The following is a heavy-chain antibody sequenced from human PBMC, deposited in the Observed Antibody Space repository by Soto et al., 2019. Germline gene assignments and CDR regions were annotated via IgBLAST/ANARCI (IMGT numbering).Heavy chain of an antibody. CDR3: AREASTSIAVAGTMGFDY. D-gene: IGHD6-19*01. CDR2: IYYSGST. CDR1: GGSISGYC. J-gene: IGHJ4*02. Sequence: LVTLSVTCSVAGGSISGYCWSCIRQPTGKGLEWIGYIYYSGSTNYNPSLKSRVTISVDTSKNQFSLKLSSVTAADTAVYYCAREASTSIAVAGTMGFDYWGQGTLVTVS. V-gene: IGHV4-59*01.